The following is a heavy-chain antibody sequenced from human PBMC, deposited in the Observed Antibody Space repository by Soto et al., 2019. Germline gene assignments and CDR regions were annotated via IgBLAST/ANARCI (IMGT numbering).Heavy chain of an antibody. Sequence: SVKVSCKASGGTFSSYAISWVRQAPGQGLEWMGGIIPIFGTANYAQKFQGRVTITADESTSTAYMELSSLRSEDTAVYYCARGQGYCSGSSCYSGDYYYGMDVWGQGTTVTVSS. CDR3: ARGQGYCSGSSCYSGDYYYGMDV. CDR1: GGTFSSYA. V-gene: IGHV1-69*13. CDR2: IIPIFGTA. D-gene: IGHD2-15*01. J-gene: IGHJ6*02.